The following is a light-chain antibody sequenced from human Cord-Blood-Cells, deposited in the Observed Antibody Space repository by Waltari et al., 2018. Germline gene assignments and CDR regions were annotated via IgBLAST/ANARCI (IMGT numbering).Light chain of an antibody. J-gene: IGLJ1*01. CDR1: SSDVGGYNY. Sequence: QFPLTQPRPVSGSPGPSVTIPCTGTSSDVGGYNYSPWYQQHPGKAPKLMIYDVIKRPSGVPDRFAGSKSGNTASLTISGLQAEDEADYYCCSYAGSYTGVFGTGTKVTVL. CDR3: CSYAGSYTGV. V-gene: IGLV2-11*01. CDR2: DVI.